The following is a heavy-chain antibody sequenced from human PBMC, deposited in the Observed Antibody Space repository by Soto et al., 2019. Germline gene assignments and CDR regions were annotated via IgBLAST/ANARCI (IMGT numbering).Heavy chain of an antibody. Sequence: ASVKVSCKVSGYTLTELSMHWVRQAPGKGLEWMGGFDPEDGETIYAQKFQGRVTMTEDTSTDTAYMELSSLRSEDTAVYYCATAPRDYVWGSYDYWGQGTLVTVSS. V-gene: IGHV1-24*01. CDR2: FDPEDGET. D-gene: IGHD3-16*01. J-gene: IGHJ4*02. CDR1: GYTLTELS. CDR3: ATAPRDYVWGSYDY.